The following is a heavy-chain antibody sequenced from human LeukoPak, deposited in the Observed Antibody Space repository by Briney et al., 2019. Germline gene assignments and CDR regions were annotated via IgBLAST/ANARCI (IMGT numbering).Heavy chain of an antibody. Sequence: GASVKVSCKASGYTFTSYYMHWVRQAPGQGLEWMGIINPSGGSTSYAQKFQGRVTMTRDISTSTVYMELSSLRSEDTAVYYCARAGGYYYDSSGYPLDYWGQGTLVTVSS. D-gene: IGHD3-22*01. CDR3: ARAGGYYYDSSGYPLDY. CDR1: GYTFTSYY. J-gene: IGHJ4*02. V-gene: IGHV1-46*01. CDR2: INPSGGST.